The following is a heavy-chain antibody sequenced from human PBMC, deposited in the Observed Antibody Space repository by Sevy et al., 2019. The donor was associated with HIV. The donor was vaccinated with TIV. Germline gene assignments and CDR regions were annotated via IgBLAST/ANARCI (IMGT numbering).Heavy chain of an antibody. CDR1: GGSISSSNW. Sequence: SETLSLTCAVSGGSISSSNWWSWVRQPPGKGLEWIGEIYHSGSTNYNPSLKSRVTISVDKSKNQFSLKLSSVTAADTAVYYCVRCSGYSSSWIDYWGQGTLVTVSS. CDR3: VRCSGYSSSWIDY. D-gene: IGHD6-13*01. V-gene: IGHV4-4*02. CDR2: IYHSGST. J-gene: IGHJ4*02.